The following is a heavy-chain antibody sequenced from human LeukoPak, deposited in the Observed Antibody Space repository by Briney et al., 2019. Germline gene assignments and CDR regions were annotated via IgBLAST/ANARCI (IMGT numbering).Heavy chain of an antibody. V-gene: IGHV4-59*08. Sequence: SETLSLTCTVSGDSVSSYYWSWIRQPPGKGLEWIGYIYYSGSTNYNPSLKSRVTMSVDTSKNQFSLKLSSVTATDTAVYYCATVDTTMGKDSWGQGTLVTVSS. CDR1: GDSVSSYY. D-gene: IGHD5-18*01. CDR3: ATVDTTMGKDS. J-gene: IGHJ4*02. CDR2: IYYSGST.